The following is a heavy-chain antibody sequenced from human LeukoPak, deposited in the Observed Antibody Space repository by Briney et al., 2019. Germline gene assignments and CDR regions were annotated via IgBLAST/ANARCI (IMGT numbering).Heavy chain of an antibody. Sequence: GASVKVSCKASGYTFTAYHMHWVRQAPGQGLEWMGRINPNSGDTNYAQKFQGRVTMTRDTSISTAYMELSRLRSDDTAVYYCARDYYSSTSCLFEYWGQGTLVSVSS. J-gene: IGHJ4*02. V-gene: IGHV1-2*06. D-gene: IGHD2-2*01. CDR1: GYTFTAYH. CDR2: INPNSGDT. CDR3: ARDYYSSTSCLFEY.